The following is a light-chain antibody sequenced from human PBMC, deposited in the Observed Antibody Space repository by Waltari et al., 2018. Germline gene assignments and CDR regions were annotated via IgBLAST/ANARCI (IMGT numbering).Light chain of an antibody. CDR1: RSDVGGYSY. V-gene: IGLV2-14*03. CDR2: DVS. Sequence: QSALTQPASVSGSPGKSITISLSGTRSDVGGYSYVSWYQQHPGKAPKLMIYDVSNRPSGVSNRFSGSKSGNTASLTISGLQAEDEADYYCSSYTSSSTLVFGGGTKLTVL. CDR3: SSYTSSSTLV. J-gene: IGLJ2*01.